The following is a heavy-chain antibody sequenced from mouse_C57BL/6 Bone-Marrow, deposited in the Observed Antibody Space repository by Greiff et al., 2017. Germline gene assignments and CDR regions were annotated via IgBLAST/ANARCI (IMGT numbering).Heavy chain of an antibody. V-gene: IGHV14-4*01. CDR1: GFNIKDDY. Sequence: VQLQQSGAELVRPGASVKLSCTASGFNIKDDYMHWVKQRPEQGLEWIGWIDPENGDTEYASKFQGKATITADTSSNTSYLQLSSLTSEDTAVYYCTLITTVVAPYYYAMDYGGQGTSVTVSS. CDR2: IDPENGDT. CDR3: TLITTVVAPYYYAMDY. D-gene: IGHD1-1*01. J-gene: IGHJ4*01.